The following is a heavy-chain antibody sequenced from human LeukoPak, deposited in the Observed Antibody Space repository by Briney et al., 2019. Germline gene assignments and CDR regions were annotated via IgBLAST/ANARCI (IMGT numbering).Heavy chain of an antibody. CDR2: INWGDDK. CDR3: ARISYSDTTGYSYFDY. Sequence: SGPTLVNPTQTLTXTCTFSGFSLSTRGMCVAWIRQPPGKALEWLALINWGDDKYYTTSLKTRLTISKDTSKNQVVLTMSNMYPVDTATYYCARISYSDTTGYSYFDYWGQGTLVTVSS. J-gene: IGHJ4*02. V-gene: IGHV2-70*01. CDR1: GFSLSTRGMC. D-gene: IGHD3-22*01.